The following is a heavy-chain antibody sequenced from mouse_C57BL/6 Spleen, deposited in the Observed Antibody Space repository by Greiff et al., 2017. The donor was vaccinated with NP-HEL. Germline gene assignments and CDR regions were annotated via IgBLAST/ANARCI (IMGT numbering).Heavy chain of an antibody. J-gene: IGHJ1*03. CDR3: ARDHVPLGYFDV. Sequence: VQLQQPGAELVKPGASVKLSCKASGYTFTSYWMHWVKQRPGQGLEWIGMIHPNSGSTNYNEKFKSKATLTVDKSSSTAYMQLSRLTSEASAVYYCARDHVPLGYFDVWGTGTTVTVSS. V-gene: IGHV1-64*01. CDR1: GYTFTSYW. D-gene: IGHD3-3*01. CDR2: IHPNSGST.